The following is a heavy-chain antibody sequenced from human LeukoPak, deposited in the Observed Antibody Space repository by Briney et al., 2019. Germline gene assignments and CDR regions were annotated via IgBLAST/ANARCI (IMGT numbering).Heavy chain of an antibody. J-gene: IGHJ6*03. D-gene: IGHD2-15*01. V-gene: IGHV3-23*01. Sequence: GGSLRLSCAASGFTFSSYGMTWVRQAPGKGLEWVSIISGGGDDTYYADSVKGRFTISRDNSKNTVYLQMSSLRAEDTALYYCAKDLQPCSGGTCYFFYYYYMDVWGKGTTVTVSS. CDR1: GFTFSSYG. CDR3: AKDLQPCSGGTCYFFYYYYMDV. CDR2: ISGGGDDT.